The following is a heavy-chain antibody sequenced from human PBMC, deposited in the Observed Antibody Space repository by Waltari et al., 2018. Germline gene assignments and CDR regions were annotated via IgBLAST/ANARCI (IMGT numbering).Heavy chain of an antibody. V-gene: IGHV3-9*01. CDR2: ISWNSDSI. J-gene: IGHJ4*02. D-gene: IGHD4-17*01. Sequence: VQLQESGPGLVKPSETLSLTCAVSGYSISSGYYWGWIRQPPGKGLEWVSGISWNSDSIGYADSVKGRFTISRDNAKNSLYLQMNSLRAGYTALYYCAKDIGYGGPKWGQGTLVTVSS. CDR3: AKDIGYGGPK. CDR1: GYSISSGYY.